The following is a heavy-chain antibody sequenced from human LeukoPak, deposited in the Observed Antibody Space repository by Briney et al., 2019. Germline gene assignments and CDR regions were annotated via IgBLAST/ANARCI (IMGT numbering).Heavy chain of an antibody. CDR1: GDSISSSNCY. D-gene: IGHD6-19*01. V-gene: IGHV4-39*07. J-gene: IGHJ5*02. Sequence: SETLSLTCTVSGDSISSSNCYWGWIRQPPGKGLEWIGSIYFSGGTYYNPSLKSRVTISVDTSKNQFSLKLSSVTAADTAVYYCARRRWGSSGWRNWFDPWGQGTLVTVSS. CDR2: IYFSGGT. CDR3: ARRRWGSSGWRNWFDP.